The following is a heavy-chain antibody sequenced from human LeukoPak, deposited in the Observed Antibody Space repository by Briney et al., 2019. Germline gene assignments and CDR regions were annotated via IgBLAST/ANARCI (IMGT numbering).Heavy chain of an antibody. CDR1: GYTFTAYY. D-gene: IGHD3-22*01. J-gene: IGHJ3*02. CDR2: INPNTGGT. V-gene: IGHV1-2*02. CDR3: ARVNIPPRYNYDSSGYMAAFDI. Sequence: ASVKVSCKASGYTFTAYYMHWARQAPGQGLEWMGWINPNTGGTGSAEKLQGRVTMTRDTSIGTAYMELSRLRSDDTAVYYCARVNIPPRYNYDSSGYMAAFDIWGQGTMVTVSS.